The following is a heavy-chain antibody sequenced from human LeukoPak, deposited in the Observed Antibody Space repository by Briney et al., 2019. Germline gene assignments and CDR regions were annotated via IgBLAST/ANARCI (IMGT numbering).Heavy chain of an antibody. Sequence: ASVKVSCKASGYIFTSYFIHWVRQAPGQGLEWVGVINPSGGSTNYAQKLQGRVTMTRDMSTSTVYMEVSSLRSDDTAVYYCARESSSLMGDYWGQGTLVTVSS. CDR1: GYIFTSYF. V-gene: IGHV1-46*01. D-gene: IGHD3-10*01. CDR2: INPSGGST. CDR3: ARESSSLMGDY. J-gene: IGHJ4*02.